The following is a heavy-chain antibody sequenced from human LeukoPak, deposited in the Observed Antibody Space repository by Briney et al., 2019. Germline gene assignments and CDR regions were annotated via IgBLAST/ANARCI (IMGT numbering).Heavy chain of an antibody. CDR1: GFTFSSYW. J-gene: IGHJ4*02. CDR3: VRGPEQWELTTDY. D-gene: IGHD1-26*01. Sequence: GGSLRLSCAASGFTFSSYWMHWVRQAPGKGLVWVARINSDGSTATYTDSVKGRFTISRDNAKNTLYLQMNSLRVDDTAVYYCVRGPEQWELTTDYWGQGTLVTVSS. V-gene: IGHV3-74*01. CDR2: INSDGSTA.